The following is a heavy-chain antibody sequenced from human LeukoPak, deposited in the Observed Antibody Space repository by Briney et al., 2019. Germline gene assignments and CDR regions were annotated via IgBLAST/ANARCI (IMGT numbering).Heavy chain of an antibody. J-gene: IGHJ4*02. D-gene: IGHD5-18*01. CDR2: INHSGST. V-gene: IGHV4-34*01. CDR3: ARVLARGYSYGHNDY. CDR1: GGSFSGYY. Sequence: SETLSLTCAVYGGSFSGYYWSWIRQPPGKGLEWIGEINHSGSTNYNPSLESRVTISVDTSKNQFSLKLSSVTAADTAVYYCARVLARGYSYGHNDYWGQGTLVTVSS.